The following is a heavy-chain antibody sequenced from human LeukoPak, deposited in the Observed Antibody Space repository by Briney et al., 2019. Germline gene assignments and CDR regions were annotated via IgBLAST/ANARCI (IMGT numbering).Heavy chain of an antibody. J-gene: IGHJ4*02. Sequence: SETLSLTCAVSGGSISGGGYSWSWIRQPPGKGLEWIGYIYHSGSTYYNPSLKSRVTISVDRSKNQFSLKLSSVTAADTAVYYCARSDYGALDYWGQGTLVTVSS. CDR1: GGSISGGGYS. D-gene: IGHD4-17*01. CDR2: IYHSGST. CDR3: ARSDYGALDY. V-gene: IGHV4-30-2*02.